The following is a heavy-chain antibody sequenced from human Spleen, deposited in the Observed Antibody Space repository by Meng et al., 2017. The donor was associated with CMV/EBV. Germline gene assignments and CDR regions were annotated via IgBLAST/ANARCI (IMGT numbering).Heavy chain of an antibody. Sequence: VTLEVAAAGCVNPPTTLSLPLHFSGGLLRRGHDHWSWIRKPPGKGLEWIGYIYYSGSTYYNPSLKSRVTISIDTSKNQFSLKLSSVTAADTAVYYCARETSDYVWGSYRFRFFDYWGQGTLVTASS. CDR1: GGLLRRGHDH. CDR3: ARETSDYVWGSYRFRFFDY. D-gene: IGHD3-16*02. V-gene: IGHV4-30-4*08. J-gene: IGHJ4*02. CDR2: IYYSGST.